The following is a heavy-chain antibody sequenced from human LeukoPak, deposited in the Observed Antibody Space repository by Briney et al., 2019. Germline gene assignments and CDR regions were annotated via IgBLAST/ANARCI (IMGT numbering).Heavy chain of an antibody. CDR3: ARRGSEWNSYFYPMDV. Sequence: GGSLRLSCAASGFTFSTYAMSWVRQAPGKGLEWVSGISGSDASTFHADSVMGRFTISRDNSMNTLYLQMNNVRAEDTAIYFCARRGSEWNSYFYPMDVWGQGTTVTVSS. J-gene: IGHJ6*02. CDR1: GFTFSTYA. CDR2: ISGSDAST. D-gene: IGHD3-3*01. V-gene: IGHV3-23*01.